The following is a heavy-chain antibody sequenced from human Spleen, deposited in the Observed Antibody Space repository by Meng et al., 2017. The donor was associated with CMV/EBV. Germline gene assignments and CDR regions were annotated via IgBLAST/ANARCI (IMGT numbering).Heavy chain of an antibody. CDR1: GYTFTDYY. V-gene: IGHV1-2*02. D-gene: IGHD3-16*01. Sequence: CKASGYTFTDYYIHWVRQAPGQGLEWMGWVDPNSGATSYAQRFQGRVGLTTNSSISTAYLELSSLTSEDTGVYFCARGREFGWFDPWGQGTLVTVSS. CDR3: ARGREFGWFDP. CDR2: VDPNSGAT. J-gene: IGHJ5*02.